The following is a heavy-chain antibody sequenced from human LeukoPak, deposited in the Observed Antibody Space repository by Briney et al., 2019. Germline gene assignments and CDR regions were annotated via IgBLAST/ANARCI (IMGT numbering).Heavy chain of an antibody. D-gene: IGHD6-19*01. CDR2: FDPEDGET. V-gene: IGHV1-24*01. CDR1: GYTLTELS. J-gene: IGHJ3*02. Sequence: GASVKVSCKVSGYTLTELSMHWVRQAPGKGLEWMGGFDPEDGETIYAQKFQGRVTMTEDTSTDTAYMELSSLRSEDTAVYYCATSIAVAGRTFHDAFDIWGQGTMVTVSS. CDR3: ATSIAVAGRTFHDAFDI.